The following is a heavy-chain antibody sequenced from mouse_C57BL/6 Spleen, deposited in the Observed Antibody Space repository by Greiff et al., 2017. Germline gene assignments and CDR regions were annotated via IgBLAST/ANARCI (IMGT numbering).Heavy chain of an antibody. V-gene: IGHV1-55*01. D-gene: IGHD2-4*01. Sequence: QVQLQQPGAELVKPGASVKMSCKASGYTFTSYWITWVKQRPGQGLEWIGDIYPGSGSTNYNEKFKSKATLTVDTSSSTAYMQFSSLTSEDSAVYYCASHYDYDAPVNFDYWGQGTTLTVSS. CDR2: IYPGSGST. J-gene: IGHJ2*01. CDR1: GYTFTSYW. CDR3: ASHYDYDAPVNFDY.